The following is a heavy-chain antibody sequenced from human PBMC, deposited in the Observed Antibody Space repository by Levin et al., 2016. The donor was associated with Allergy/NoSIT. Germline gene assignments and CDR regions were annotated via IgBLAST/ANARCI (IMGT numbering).Heavy chain of an antibody. CDR2: IYPGDSDN. D-gene: IGHD3-10*01. V-gene: IGHV5-51*01. CDR1: GYSFTSYW. J-gene: IGHJ5*02. Sequence: GGSLRLSCKGSGYSFTSYWIAWVRQMPGKGLEWMGIIYPGDSDNRYSPSFQGQVTISADKSISTAYLQWSSLKASDTAMYFCARGALRGDPNWFDPWGQGTQVTVSS. CDR3: ARGALRGDPNWFDP.